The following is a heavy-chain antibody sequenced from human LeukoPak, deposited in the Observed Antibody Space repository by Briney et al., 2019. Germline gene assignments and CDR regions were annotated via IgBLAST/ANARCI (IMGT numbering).Heavy chain of an antibody. D-gene: IGHD3-10*01. CDR3: ASLGWVRLPPQYGMDV. Sequence: GGSLRLSCAASGFTFSSYSMNWVRQAPGKGLEWVSSISSSSSYIYYADSVKGRFTISRDNAKNSLYLQMNSLRAEDTAVYYCASLGWVRLPPQYGMDVWGQGTTVTVSS. CDR1: GFTFSSYS. V-gene: IGHV3-21*01. CDR2: ISSSSSYI. J-gene: IGHJ6*02.